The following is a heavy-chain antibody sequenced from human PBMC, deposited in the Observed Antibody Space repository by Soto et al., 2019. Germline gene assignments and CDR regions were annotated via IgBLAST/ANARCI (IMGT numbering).Heavy chain of an antibody. V-gene: IGHV3-30*18. CDR1: GFTFSSYG. Sequence: GGSLRLSCAASGFTFSSYGMHWVRQAPGKGLEWVAVISYDGSNKYYADSVKGRFTISRDNSKNTLYLQMNSLRAEDTAVYYCAKDGGSGWYNPLVYWGQGTLVTVSS. J-gene: IGHJ4*02. CDR3: AKDGGSGWYNPLVY. D-gene: IGHD6-19*01. CDR2: ISYDGSNK.